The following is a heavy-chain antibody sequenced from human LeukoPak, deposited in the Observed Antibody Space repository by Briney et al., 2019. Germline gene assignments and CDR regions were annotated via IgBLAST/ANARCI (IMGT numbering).Heavy chain of an antibody. CDR3: ARGHYDILTGSTDNDAFDI. J-gene: IGHJ3*02. V-gene: IGHV1-69*06. CDR2: IIPIFGTA. Sequence: GASVKVSCKASGGTFSSYAISWVRQAPGQGLEWMGGIIPIFGTANYAQKFQGRVTITADKSTSTAYMELSSLRSEDTAVYYCARGHYDILTGSTDNDAFDIWGQGTMVTVSS. CDR1: GGTFSSYA. D-gene: IGHD3-9*01.